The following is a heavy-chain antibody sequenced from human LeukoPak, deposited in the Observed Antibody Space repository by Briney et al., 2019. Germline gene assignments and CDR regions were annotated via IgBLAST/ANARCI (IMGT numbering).Heavy chain of an antibody. CDR3: ARDPGDPLGANWFDP. CDR1: GGSISSYY. V-gene: IGHV4-4*07. J-gene: IGHJ5*02. CDR2: IYTSGST. D-gene: IGHD1-14*01. Sequence: PSETLSLTCTVSGGSISSYYWSWIRQPAGKGLEWIGRIYTSGSTNYNPSLKSRVTISVDTSKNQFSLKLSSVTAADTAVYYCARDPGDPLGANWFDPWGQGTLVTVSS.